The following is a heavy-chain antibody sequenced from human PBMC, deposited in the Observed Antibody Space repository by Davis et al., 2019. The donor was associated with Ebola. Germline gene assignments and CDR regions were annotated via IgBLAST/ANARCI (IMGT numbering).Heavy chain of an antibody. V-gene: IGHV4-59*11. CDR2: ISHSGTT. D-gene: IGHD5-24*01. J-gene: IGHJ4*02. CDR1: NDSISRHY. Sequence: PSETLSLTCIVSNDSISRHYWNWVRQTPGKGLEWIGYISHSGTTSYNPTLPGRVLISLDTSKNLLALKLNSVTATATAIYFCARDDRGYSYFDYWGQGILVTVSS. CDR3: ARDDRGYSYFDY.